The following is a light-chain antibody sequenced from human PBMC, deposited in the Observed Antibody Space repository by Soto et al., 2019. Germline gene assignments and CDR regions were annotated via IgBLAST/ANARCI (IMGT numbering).Light chain of an antibody. Sequence: EIVLTQSPATLSLSPGERATLSCRASPSVSSYFAWYQQKPGQAPRLLIYDASNRATGIPARFSGSGSGTDFTLTISSLEREDFAVYYCQQRSNWLFTFGPGTKVDIK. CDR2: DAS. CDR1: PSVSSY. CDR3: QQRSNWLFT. J-gene: IGKJ3*01. V-gene: IGKV3-11*01.